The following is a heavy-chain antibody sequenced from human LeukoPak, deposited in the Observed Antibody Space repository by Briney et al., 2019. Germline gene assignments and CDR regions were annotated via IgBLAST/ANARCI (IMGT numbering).Heavy chain of an antibody. CDR2: INHSGST. J-gene: IGHJ6*03. CDR3: ARGRAGYCSSTSCYGKIGGYYYYYMDV. D-gene: IGHD2-2*01. Sequence: SETLSLTCAVYGGSFSGYYWSWIRQPPGKGLEWIGEINHSGSTNYNPSLKSRVTTSVDTSKNQFSLKLSSVTAADTAVYYCARGRAGYCSSTSCYGKIGGYYYYYMDVWGKGTTVTVSS. V-gene: IGHV4-34*01. CDR1: GGSFSGYY.